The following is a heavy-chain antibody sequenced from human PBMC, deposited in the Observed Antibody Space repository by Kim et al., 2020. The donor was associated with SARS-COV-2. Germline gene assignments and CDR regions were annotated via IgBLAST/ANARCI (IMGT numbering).Heavy chain of an antibody. CDR1: GFTFSSNN. D-gene: IGHD3-3*01. CDR2: ISSSGDYI. Sequence: GGSLRLSCAASGFTFSSNNINWVRQAPGKGLEWVSSISSSGDYIYYADSVKGRFTASRDNAKNSLHLQMNSLRAEDTAVYYCARARWTPNYYFDYWGQGTLVTVSS. CDR3: ARARWTPNYYFDY. J-gene: IGHJ4*02. V-gene: IGHV3-21*01.